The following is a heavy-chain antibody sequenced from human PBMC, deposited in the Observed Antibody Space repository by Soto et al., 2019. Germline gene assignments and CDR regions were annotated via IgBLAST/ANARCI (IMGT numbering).Heavy chain of an antibody. D-gene: IGHD4-17*01. CDR1: GFIFSSYT. CDR2: LSSSSTYI. CDR3: AREDYDGNSPRLDS. V-gene: IGHV3-21*06. Sequence: GGSLRLSCAASGFIFSSYTMNWVRNVQEKGLEWLSSLSSSSTYISYSDSVQVRFSISRDNAKNSLFLEMNSLRGEDTGVYFCAREDYDGNSPRLDSWGQGILVTVSS. J-gene: IGHJ4*02.